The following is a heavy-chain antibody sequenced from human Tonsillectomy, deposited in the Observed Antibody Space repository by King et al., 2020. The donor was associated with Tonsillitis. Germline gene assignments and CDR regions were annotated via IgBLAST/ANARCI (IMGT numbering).Heavy chain of an antibody. Sequence: VQLVESGGGVVQPGRSLRLSCAASGFTFINYGIHWVRQAPGKGLEWVAVISYDGNNKYFADSVKGRFTISRDNSKNTLYLQMNSLRAEDTSVNYCLRSYSSGCSTSTGGYYYYGMEVWRLGTTDTVSS. J-gene: IGHJ6*02. CDR3: LRSYSSGCSTSTGGYYYYGMEV. V-gene: IGHV3-33*05. D-gene: IGHD6-19*01. CDR1: GFTFINYG. CDR2: ISYDGNNK.